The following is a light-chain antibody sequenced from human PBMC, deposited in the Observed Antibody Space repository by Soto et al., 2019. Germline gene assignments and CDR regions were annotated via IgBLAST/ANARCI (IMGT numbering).Light chain of an antibody. J-gene: IGKJ5*01. CDR1: QSISSN. CDR3: QQYHKWPPIT. CDR2: RTS. V-gene: IGKV3-15*01. Sequence: EIVMTQSPATLSVTPGERATLSCRASQSISSNLGWYQQKPGQAPRLLMFRTSSRATGFPARFSGSGSGTEFNLTISSLQSEDFGVYYCQQYHKWPPITFGQGTRLEIK.